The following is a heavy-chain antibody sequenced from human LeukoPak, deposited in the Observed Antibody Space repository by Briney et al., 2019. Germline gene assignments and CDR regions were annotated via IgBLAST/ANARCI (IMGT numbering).Heavy chain of an antibody. CDR2: IYYSGST. D-gene: IGHD6-6*01. CDR1: GGSIRSSSYY. Sequence: SETLSLTCTVSGGSIRSSSYYWGWIRQPPGKGLEWIGSIYYSGSTYYNASLKSRGTISVDTSKNQFSLKLNSVTAADTAVYYCARVGSSPYYYAMDAWGQGTTVTVSS. V-gene: IGHV4-39*07. J-gene: IGHJ6*02. CDR3: ARVGSSPYYYAMDA.